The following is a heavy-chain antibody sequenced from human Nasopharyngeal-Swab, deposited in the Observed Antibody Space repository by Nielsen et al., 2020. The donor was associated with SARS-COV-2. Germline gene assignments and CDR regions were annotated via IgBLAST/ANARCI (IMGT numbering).Heavy chain of an antibody. J-gene: IGHJ4*02. Sequence: ASVTVSCKASGYTFTNYAMNWVRQAPGQGLEWMGWINTITGNPTYAQGFTGRFVFSLDTSVTTTYLQISSLKAEDTAVYYCATFGGGFDYWGQGTLVTVSS. V-gene: IGHV7-4-1*02. CDR1: GYTFTNYA. CDR3: ATFGGGFDY. CDR2: INTITGNP. D-gene: IGHD2-15*01.